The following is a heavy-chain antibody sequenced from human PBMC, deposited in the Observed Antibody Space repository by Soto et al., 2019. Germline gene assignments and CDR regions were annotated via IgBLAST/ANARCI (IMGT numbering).Heavy chain of an antibody. CDR3: ARDPDYGDYPRWFDP. D-gene: IGHD4-17*01. J-gene: IGHJ5*02. CDR1: GGTFSSCA. Sequence: ASVKVSCKASGGTFSSCAISWVRQAPGQGLEWMGGIIPIFGTANYAQKFQGRVTITADESTSTAYMELSSLRSEDTAVYYCARDPDYGDYPRWFDPWDQGTLVTVSS. CDR2: IIPIFGTA. V-gene: IGHV1-69*13.